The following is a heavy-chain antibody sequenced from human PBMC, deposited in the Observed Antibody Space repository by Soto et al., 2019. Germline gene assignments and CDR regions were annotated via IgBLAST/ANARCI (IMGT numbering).Heavy chain of an antibody. CDR1: GGSVSSGNYY. CDR2: FYYTGST. D-gene: IGHD3-22*01. Sequence: PSETLSLTCTVSGGSVSSGNYYWSWIRQPPGKGLEWIGYFYYTGSTNYNPSLKSRVTISIDASKNQFSLRLSSVTAVDTVVYYCVRSMYYSDGSNYSPFDYWGQGTLVTVSS. J-gene: IGHJ4*02. CDR3: VRSMYYSDGSNYSPFDY. V-gene: IGHV4-61*01.